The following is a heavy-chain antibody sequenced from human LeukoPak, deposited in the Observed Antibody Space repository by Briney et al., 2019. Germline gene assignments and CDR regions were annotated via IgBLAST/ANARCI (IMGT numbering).Heavy chain of an antibody. CDR3: AKDGRSNVLLWFGDPGLDY. V-gene: IGHV4-59*12. CDR1: GGSISSYY. D-gene: IGHD3-10*01. CDR2: IYYSGST. J-gene: IGHJ4*02. Sequence: SETLSLTCTVSGGSISSYYWSWIRQPPGKGLEWIGNIYYSGSTNYNPSLKSRVTISVDTSKNQFSLKPSSVTAADTAVYYCAKDGRSNVLLWFGDPGLDYWGQGTLVTVSS.